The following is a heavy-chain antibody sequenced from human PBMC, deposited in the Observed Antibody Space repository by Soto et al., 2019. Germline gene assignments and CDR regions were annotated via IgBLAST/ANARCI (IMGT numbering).Heavy chain of an antibody. CDR3: ARESGGVVIVEGEVEL. Sequence: VQLVQSGAEVKKPGASVKVSCKAFGYTFSSYSISWVRQAPGQGLEWMGWISGNTGKAHYAEKFQDRITMTIDTSTNTAHMELRGLTSDDTAVYYCARESGGVVIVEGEVELWGQGPLVTVSS. CDR2: ISGNTGKA. D-gene: IGHD3-10*01. V-gene: IGHV1-18*04. CDR1: GYTFSSYS. J-gene: IGHJ4*02.